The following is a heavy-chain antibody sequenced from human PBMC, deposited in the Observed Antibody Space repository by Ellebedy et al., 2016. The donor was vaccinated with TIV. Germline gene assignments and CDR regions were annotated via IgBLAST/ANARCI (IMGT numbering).Heavy chain of an antibody. D-gene: IGHD2-21*02. Sequence: AASVKVSCKASGYTFTGYYIHWVRQAPGPGLEWMGWINPKNGGTNYAQKFQGRVTMTRDTSISTAYMELSRLRSDDTAVYYCARDGACGGDCYGDNYWGQGSLVTVSS. V-gene: IGHV1-2*02. CDR2: INPKNGGT. J-gene: IGHJ4*02. CDR3: ARDGACGGDCYGDNY. CDR1: GYTFTGYY.